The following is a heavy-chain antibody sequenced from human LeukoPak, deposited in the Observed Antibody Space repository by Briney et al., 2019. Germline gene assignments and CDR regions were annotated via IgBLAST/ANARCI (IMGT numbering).Heavy chain of an antibody. V-gene: IGHV4-38-2*01. CDR1: GYSISSGYY. D-gene: IGHD3-16*01. CDR2: IYHSGST. Sequence: PSETLSLTCAVSGYSISSGYYWGWTRQPPGKGLEWIGSIYHSGSTYYNPSLKSRVTISVDTSKNQFSLKLSSVTAADTAVYYCARQSTLGGDWFDPWGQGTLVTVSS. CDR3: ARQSTLGGDWFDP. J-gene: IGHJ5*02.